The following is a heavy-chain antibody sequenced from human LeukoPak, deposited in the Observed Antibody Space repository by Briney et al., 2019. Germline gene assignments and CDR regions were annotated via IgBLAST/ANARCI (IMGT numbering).Heavy chain of an antibody. CDR3: ARDQENVDSSGWYLVGNAFDI. J-gene: IGHJ3*02. Sequence: GGSLRLSCAASGFTFSSYSMNWVRQAPGKGLEWVSSISSSSSYIYYADSVKGRFTISRDNAKNSLYLQMNSLRAEDTAVYYCARDQENVDSSGWYLVGNAFDIWGQGTMVTVSS. CDR2: ISSSSSYI. CDR1: GFTFSSYS. D-gene: IGHD6-19*01. V-gene: IGHV3-21*01.